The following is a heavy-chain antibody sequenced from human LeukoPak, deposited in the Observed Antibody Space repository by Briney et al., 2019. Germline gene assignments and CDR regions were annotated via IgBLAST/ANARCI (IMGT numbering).Heavy chain of an antibody. V-gene: IGHV1-69*04. CDR2: IIPILGIT. Sequence: SVTVSCTASAGTFSSYAISWVRQAPGQGLEWMGRIIPILGITNYAQKFQGRVTITADKSTSTTYMELSSLRSEDTAVYYCAREYSSSWYYYYYGMDVWGQGTTVTVSS. J-gene: IGHJ6*02. CDR1: AGTFSSYA. D-gene: IGHD6-13*01. CDR3: AREYSSSWYYYYYGMDV.